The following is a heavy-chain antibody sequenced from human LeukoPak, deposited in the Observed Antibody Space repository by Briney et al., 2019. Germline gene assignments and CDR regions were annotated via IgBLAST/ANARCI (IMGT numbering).Heavy chain of an antibody. CDR3: ARVLTDFWSGYYFDY. J-gene: IGHJ4*02. Sequence: SETLSLTCTVSGGSIGSSSYYWGWIRQPPGKGLEWIGSIYYSGSTYYNPSLKSRVTISVDTSKNQFSLKLSSVTAADTAVYYCARVLTDFWSGYYFDYWGQGTLVTVSS. V-gene: IGHV4-39*01. CDR1: GGSIGSSSYY. D-gene: IGHD3-3*01. CDR2: IYYSGST.